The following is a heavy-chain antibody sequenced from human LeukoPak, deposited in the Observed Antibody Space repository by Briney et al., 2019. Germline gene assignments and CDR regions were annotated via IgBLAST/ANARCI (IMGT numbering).Heavy chain of an antibody. CDR1: GYTLTELS. CDR3: ATTRYYYDSSGGIDY. Sequence: ASVKVSCKVSGYTLTELSMHWVRQAPGKGLEWMGGFDPEDGETICAQKFQGRVTMTEDTSTDTAYMELSSLRSEDTAVYYCATTRYYYDSSGGIDYWGQGTLVTVSS. CDR2: FDPEDGET. V-gene: IGHV1-24*01. J-gene: IGHJ4*02. D-gene: IGHD3-22*01.